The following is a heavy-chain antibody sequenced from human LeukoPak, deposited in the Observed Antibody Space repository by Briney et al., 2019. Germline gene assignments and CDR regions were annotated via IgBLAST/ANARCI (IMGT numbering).Heavy chain of an antibody. CDR1: GGSISSHY. CDR3: ARGGIVGATITFAY. V-gene: IGHV4-59*11. CDR2: IYYSGST. J-gene: IGHJ4*02. D-gene: IGHD1-26*01. Sequence: SETLSLTCTVSGGSISSHYWSWIRQPPWKGLEWIGYIYYSGSTNYNPSLKSRVTISVDTSKNQSSLKLRSVTAAETAVYYCARGGIVGATITFAYCGQGTPVTVSS.